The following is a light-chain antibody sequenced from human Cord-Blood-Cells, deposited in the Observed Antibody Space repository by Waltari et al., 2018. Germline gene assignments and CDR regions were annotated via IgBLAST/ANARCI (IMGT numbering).Light chain of an antibody. J-gene: IGKJ4*01. CDR3: QQRSNWLT. Sequence: EIVLPQSPATLSMSPGERATRSCRASQSVSSYLAWYQQKPGQAPSLLIYDASNRATGIPARFSGSGSGTDFTLTISSLEPEDFAVYYCQQRSNWLTFGGGTKVEIK. CDR2: DAS. CDR1: QSVSSY. V-gene: IGKV3-11*01.